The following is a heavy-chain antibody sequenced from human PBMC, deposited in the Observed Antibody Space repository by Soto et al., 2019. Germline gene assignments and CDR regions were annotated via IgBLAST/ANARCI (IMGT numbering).Heavy chain of an antibody. CDR3: ERENCYRMDV. V-gene: IGHV3-74*01. J-gene: IGHJ6*04. Sequence: EVQLVESGGGSVQPGGSLRLSCAASGFTFRSYYMAWVRQAPGKGLVLVSQVTGDGSTTNYADSVKGRFTIPRDNAKKTLYLHMNILTDEDAAKYYCERENCYRMDVWGEGTPVTITS. D-gene: IGHD2-21*01. CDR1: GFTFRSYY. CDR2: VTGDGSTT.